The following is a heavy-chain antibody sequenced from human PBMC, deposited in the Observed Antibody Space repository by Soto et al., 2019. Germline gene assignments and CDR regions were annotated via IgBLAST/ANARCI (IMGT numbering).Heavy chain of an antibody. CDR3: VKPGNWWSFDH. CDR2: ISGSGVST. J-gene: IGHJ4*02. V-gene: IGHV3-23*01. Sequence: EVQLLQSGGGLVQPGGSLRLSCAASGFTFDNLGMHWVRQVPGRGLEWVSGISGSGVSTYYADSVKGRVTISRDNSKKTIYLQMDSLTAEDTAMVYCVKPGNWWSFDHWGQGTLVTVSS. D-gene: IGHD2-15*01. CDR1: GFTFDNLG.